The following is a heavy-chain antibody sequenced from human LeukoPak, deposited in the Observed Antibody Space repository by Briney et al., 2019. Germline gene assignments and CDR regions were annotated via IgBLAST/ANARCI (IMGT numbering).Heavy chain of an antibody. Sequence: PSETLSLTCTVSGGSITISSYYRGWIRQPPGKGLEWIGSIDYSGSTNYNPSLKSRVTISVDTSKNHFSLKLSSVTAADTALYYCARTSPIYYGGGSYGNWGQGTLVTVSS. CDR1: GGSITISSYY. CDR3: ARTSPIYYGGGSYGN. V-gene: IGHV4-39*01. CDR2: IDYSGST. D-gene: IGHD3-10*01. J-gene: IGHJ4*02.